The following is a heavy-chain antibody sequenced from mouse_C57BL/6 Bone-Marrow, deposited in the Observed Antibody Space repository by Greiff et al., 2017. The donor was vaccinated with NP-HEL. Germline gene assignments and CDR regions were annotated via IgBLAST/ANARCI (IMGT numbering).Heavy chain of an antibody. D-gene: IGHD2-4*01. CDR1: GFTFSSYA. CDR3: ASYYDYDWFAY. V-gene: IGHV5-4*03. Sequence: EVKLVESGGGLVKPGGSLKLSCAASGFTFSSYAMSWVRQTPEKRLEWVETISDGGSYTYYPDNVKGRFTISRDNAKNNLYLQMSHLKSEDTAMYYCASYYDYDWFAYWGQGTLVTVSA. J-gene: IGHJ3*01. CDR2: ISDGGSYT.